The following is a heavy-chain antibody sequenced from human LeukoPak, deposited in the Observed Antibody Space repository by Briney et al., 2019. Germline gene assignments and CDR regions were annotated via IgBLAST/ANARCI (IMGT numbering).Heavy chain of an antibody. CDR1: GGSISSGDYY. J-gene: IGHJ4*02. Sequence: SETLSLTCTVSGGSISSGDYYWAWIRQPPGSGLEWIGSIYYTGSTNYNPSLKSRVTISIDTSKNQFSLKLSSVTAADTAVYYCAREGTTVTHFDYWGQGTLVTVSS. CDR2: IYYTGST. V-gene: IGHV4-39*07. D-gene: IGHD4-11*01. CDR3: AREGTTVTHFDY.